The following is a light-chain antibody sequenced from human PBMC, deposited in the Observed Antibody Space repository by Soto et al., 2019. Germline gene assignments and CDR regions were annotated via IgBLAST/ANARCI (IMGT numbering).Light chain of an antibody. CDR1: QYVNSAY. J-gene: IGKJ1*01. CDR2: GAS. CDR3: QQYGNSRWS. Sequence: DIVLTQSPGTLSLSPGERATLSCRVSQYVNSAYLAWYQQRRGQGPRLLIYGASSRATGIPDRFSGSGSGTDFTLTISRLEPEDFAVYYCQQYGNSRWSLGQGTKVEIK. V-gene: IGKV3-20*01.